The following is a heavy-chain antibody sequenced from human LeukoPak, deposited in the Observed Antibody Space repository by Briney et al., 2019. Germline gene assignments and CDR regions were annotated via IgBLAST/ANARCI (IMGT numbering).Heavy chain of an antibody. CDR1: GYSFTSYW. D-gene: IGHD5-18*01. J-gene: IGHJ4*02. V-gene: IGHV5-51*01. CDR3: AREGYCYGRETGYFDY. CDR2: IYPGDSDT. Sequence: GESLKISCKGSGYSFTSYWIGWVRQMPGKGLEWMGIIYPGDSDTRYSPSFQGQVTISADKSISTAYLQWSSLKASDTAMYYCAREGYCYGRETGYFDYWGQGTLVTVSS.